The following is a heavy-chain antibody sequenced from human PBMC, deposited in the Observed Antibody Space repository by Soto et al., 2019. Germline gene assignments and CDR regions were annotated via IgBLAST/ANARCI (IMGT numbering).Heavy chain of an antibody. V-gene: IGHV2-5*02. CDR3: VHSRCGGDCLQSYSSHYYYGMDV. J-gene: IGHJ6*02. D-gene: IGHD2-21*02. CDR1: GFSLSTGGVG. CDR2: IYWDDDK. Sequence: QITLKESGPTLVRPTQPLTLTCTFSGFSLSTGGVGVGWIRQPPGKALEWLALIYWDDDKRYSPSLKSRGTITKDTSKNQVVLTMTNMDSVDTATYYCVHSRCGGDCLQSYSSHYYYGMDVWGQGTTVTVSS.